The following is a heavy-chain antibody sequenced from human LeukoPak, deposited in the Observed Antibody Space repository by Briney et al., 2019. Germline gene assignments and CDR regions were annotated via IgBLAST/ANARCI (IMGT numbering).Heavy chain of an antibody. CDR1: GGSISSGGYY. V-gene: IGHV4-31*03. J-gene: IGHJ4*02. CDR2: IYYSGST. CDR3: ARERKTQGITMVRGVPDY. D-gene: IGHD3-10*01. Sequence: PSQTLSLTCTVSGGSISSGGYYWSWIRQHPGKGLEWIGYIYYSGSTYYNPSLKSRVTISVDTSKNQFSLKLSSVTAADTAVYYCARERKTQGITMVRGVPDYWGQGTLVTVSS.